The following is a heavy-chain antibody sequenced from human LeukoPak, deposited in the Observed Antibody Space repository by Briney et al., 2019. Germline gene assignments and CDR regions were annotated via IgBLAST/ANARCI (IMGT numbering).Heavy chain of an antibody. CDR1: GFTFSSYS. CDR2: ISSSSYI. D-gene: IGHD6-6*01. J-gene: IGHJ5*02. Sequence: GGSLRLSCAASGFTFSSYSVNWVRQAPGKGLEWVSSISSSSYIYYVDSLKGRFTISRDNAKNSLFLQMNSLRAEDTAVYYCARDRQLGGQGWFDPWGQGTLVTVSS. V-gene: IGHV3-21*01. CDR3: ARDRQLGGQGWFDP.